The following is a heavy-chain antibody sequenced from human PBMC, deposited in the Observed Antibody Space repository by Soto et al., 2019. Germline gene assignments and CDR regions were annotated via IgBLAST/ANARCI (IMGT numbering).Heavy chain of an antibody. J-gene: IGHJ4*02. V-gene: IGHV3-33*01. Sequence: QVQLVESGGGVVQPGRSLRLSCAASGFTFSSYGMHWVRQAPGKGLEWVAVIWYDGSNKYYADSVKGRFTISRDNSENTLYLQINNMGAEATAVYYCARDRFVRGTPCDYWGQGTLVTVSS. CDR1: GFTFSSYG. CDR2: IWYDGSNK. CDR3: ARDRFVRGTPCDY. D-gene: IGHD1-1*01.